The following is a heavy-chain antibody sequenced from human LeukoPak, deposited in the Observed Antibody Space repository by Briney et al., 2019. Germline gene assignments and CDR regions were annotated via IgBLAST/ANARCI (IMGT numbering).Heavy chain of an antibody. CDR2: IYTSGST. V-gene: IGHV4-61*02. CDR3: ARGFGVVIIEGFVAFDT. J-gene: IGHJ3*02. CDR1: GGSISSGSYY. Sequence: SETLSLTCTVSGGSISSGSYYWSWIRQPAGKGLEWIGRIYTSGSTNYNPSLKSRVTISVDTSKNQFPLKLSSVTAADTAVYYCARGFGVVIIEGFVAFDTWGQGTMVTVSS. D-gene: IGHD3-3*01.